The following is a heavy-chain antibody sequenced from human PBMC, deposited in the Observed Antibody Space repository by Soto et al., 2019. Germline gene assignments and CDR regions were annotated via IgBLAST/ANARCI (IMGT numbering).Heavy chain of an antibody. CDR3: ARSHGVDIDDYD. V-gene: IGHV4-39*01. CDR2: VYYVGNT. Sequence: PSGTLSLTCTVSGCPISSGSYHWCWILQPPGKGLEWIGSVYYVGNTYYNPSLKSRVSVSVDTSKNQFSLKLSSVTAADTAVYFCARSHGVDIDDYDWGQGIMVTVCS. D-gene: IGHD3-10*01. CDR1: GCPISSGSYH. J-gene: IGHJ4*02.